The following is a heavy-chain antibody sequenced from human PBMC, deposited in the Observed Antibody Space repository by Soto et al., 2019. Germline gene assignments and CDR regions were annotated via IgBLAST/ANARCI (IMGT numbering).Heavy chain of an antibody. D-gene: IGHD1-1*01. J-gene: IGHJ6*02. CDR3: ARDRYDHYYYYGMDV. Sequence: SETLSLTCTVSGGSISSYYWSWIRQPPGKGLEWIGYIYYSGSTNYNPSLKSRVTISVDTSKNQFSLKLSSVTAADTAVYYCARDRYDHYYYYGMDVWGQGTTVTV. CDR1: GGSISSYY. CDR2: IYYSGST. V-gene: IGHV4-59*01.